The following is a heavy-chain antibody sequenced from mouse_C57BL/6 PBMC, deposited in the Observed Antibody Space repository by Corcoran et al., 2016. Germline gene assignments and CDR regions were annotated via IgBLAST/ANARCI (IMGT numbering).Heavy chain of an antibody. J-gene: IGHJ2*01. CDR1: GYSITSGYY. CDR3: ASGSSFLYDY. V-gene: IGHV3-6*01. Sequence: DVQLQESGPGLVKPSQSLSLTCSVTGYSITSGYYWNWIRQFPGNKLEWMGYISYDGSNNYNPSLKNRISITRDTSKNQFFLKLNSVTTEDTATYDCASGSSFLYDYWGQGTTLTVSS. CDR2: ISYDGSN. D-gene: IGHD1-1*01.